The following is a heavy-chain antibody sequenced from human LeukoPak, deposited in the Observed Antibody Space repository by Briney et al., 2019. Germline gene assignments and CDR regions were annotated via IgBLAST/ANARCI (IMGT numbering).Heavy chain of an antibody. CDR3: AKDITGDAGVDGFDI. V-gene: IGHV3-13*01. CDR2: IGTAGDT. J-gene: IGHJ3*02. Sequence: PGGSLRLSCAASGFTFSSYDMHWVRQATGKGLEWVSAIGTAGDTYYPGSVKGRFTISRENAKNSLYLQMNSLRAEDTALYYCAKDITGDAGVDGFDIWGQGTMVTVSS. D-gene: IGHD4-17*01. CDR1: GFTFSSYD.